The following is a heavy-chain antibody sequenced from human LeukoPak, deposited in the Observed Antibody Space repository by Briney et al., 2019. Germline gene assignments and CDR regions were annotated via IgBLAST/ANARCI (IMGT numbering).Heavy chain of an antibody. J-gene: IGHJ4*02. CDR2: FTGSGGST. CDR1: GLSFSSYA. Sequence: GGSLRLSCAASGLSFSSYAMSWVRQAPGKGLEWVSTFTGSGGSTYYADSVKGRFTISRDNSKNTLYLQMNSLRAEDTAVYYCAKDLSDSSGYYFDYWGQGTLVTVSS. CDR3: AKDLSDSSGYYFDY. V-gene: IGHV3-23*01. D-gene: IGHD3-22*01.